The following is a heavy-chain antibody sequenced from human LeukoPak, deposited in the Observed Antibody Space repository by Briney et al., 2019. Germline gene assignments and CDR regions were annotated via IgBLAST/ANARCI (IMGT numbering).Heavy chain of an antibody. CDR3: SRQGVWGAFDI. CDR1: GYTFTNYG. J-gene: IGHJ3*02. CDR2: ISAYNDNT. D-gene: IGHD3-10*01. V-gene: IGHV1-18*01. Sequence: EASVTVSCKASGYTFTNYGISWVRQAPGQGLEWMGWISAYNDNTNFAQRLQGRVTMTRDTSISTAYMELSRLRSDDTAVYYCSRQGVWGAFDIWGQGTMVTVSS.